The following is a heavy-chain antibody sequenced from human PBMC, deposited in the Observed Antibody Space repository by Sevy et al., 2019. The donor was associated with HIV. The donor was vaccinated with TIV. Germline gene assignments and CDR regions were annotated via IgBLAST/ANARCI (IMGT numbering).Heavy chain of an antibody. CDR2: INSDGSST. V-gene: IGHV3-74*01. J-gene: IGHJ3*02. CDR3: ASGWLVRGNAFDI. Sequence: GGSLRLSCAASGFTFSSYWMHWVRQAPGKGLVWVSRINSDGSSTRYADSVKGRFTISRDNAKNTLYLQMNSLRAEDTAVYYCASGWLVRGNAFDIWGQGTMVTVSS. D-gene: IGHD6-19*01. CDR1: GFTFSSYW.